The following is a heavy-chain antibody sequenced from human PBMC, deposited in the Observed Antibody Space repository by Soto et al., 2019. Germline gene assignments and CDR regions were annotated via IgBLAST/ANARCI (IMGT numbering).Heavy chain of an antibody. CDR3: GRSVVGATGEILYNAMDV. D-gene: IGHD1-26*01. Sequence: QVQLVQSGAEVKKLGASVKVSCKASGYTLTTYALHWVRQAPGQRPEWMGWINPASGHTKYSKRFQHRVTITRDTSASTGYMELSSMRSEDTAVYYCGRSVVGATGEILYNAMDVWGQGTTVTVSS. V-gene: IGHV1-3*01. CDR1: GYTLTTYA. J-gene: IGHJ6*02. CDR2: INPASGHT.